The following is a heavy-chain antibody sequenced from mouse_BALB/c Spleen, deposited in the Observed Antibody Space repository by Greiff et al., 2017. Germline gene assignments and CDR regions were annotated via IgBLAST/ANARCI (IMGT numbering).Heavy chain of an antibody. Sequence: EVQGVESGGGLVKPGGSLKLSCAASGFTFSSYTMSWVRQTPEKRLEWVATISSGGSYTYYPDSVKGRFTISRDNAKNTLYLQMSSLKSEDTAMYYCTREGGTATNAMDYWGQGTSVTVSS. CDR3: TREGGTATNAMDY. CDR2: ISSGGSYT. J-gene: IGHJ4*01. V-gene: IGHV5-6-4*01. D-gene: IGHD1-2*01. CDR1: GFTFSSYT.